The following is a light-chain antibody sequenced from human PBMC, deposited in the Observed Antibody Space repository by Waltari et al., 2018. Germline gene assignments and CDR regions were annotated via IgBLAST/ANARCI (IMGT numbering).Light chain of an antibody. V-gene: IGKV3-11*01. J-gene: IGKJ4*01. CDR3: QQRGDWPRLT. Sequence: EIVLTPSPATLSLSPGERATLSCRASQSVSRFLGWYQQKPGQAPRLLIYDATNRASGIPARFSGSGSGTDFTLTISSLEPEDFAVYYCQQRGDWPRLTFGGGTKVEIK. CDR1: QSVSRF. CDR2: DAT.